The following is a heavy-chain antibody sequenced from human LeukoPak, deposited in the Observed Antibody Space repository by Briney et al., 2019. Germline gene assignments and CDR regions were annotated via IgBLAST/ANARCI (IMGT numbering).Heavy chain of an antibody. CDR2: IYFTGTT. J-gene: IGHJ6*03. D-gene: IGHD2-2*01. CDR3: ARLADCLGYSCYAGYFYYYYYMDV. Sequence: SETLSLTCTVPVGSISSYSWTWIRQSPGKGLEWIGYIYFTGTTHYNPSLKSRLSISVDTSNNQFSLRLSSVTVADTAVYYCARLADCLGYSCYAGYFYYYYYMDVWGRGTTVTVSS. V-gene: IGHV4-59*08. CDR1: VGSISSYS.